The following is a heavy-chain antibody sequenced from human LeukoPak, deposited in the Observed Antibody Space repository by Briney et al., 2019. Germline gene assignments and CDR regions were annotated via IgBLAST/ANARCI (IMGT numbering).Heavy chain of an antibody. D-gene: IGHD3-22*01. CDR2: ISGSGGST. CDR3: AKVRTYYYDSSDLPDY. CDR1: GFTFSSYA. J-gene: IGHJ4*02. V-gene: IGHV3-23*01. Sequence: GGSLRLSCAASGFTFSSYAMSWVRQAPGKGLEWVSAISGSGGSTYYADSVKGRFTISRDNSKNTLYLQMNSLRAEDTAVYYCAKVRTYYYDSSDLPDYWGQGTLVTVSS.